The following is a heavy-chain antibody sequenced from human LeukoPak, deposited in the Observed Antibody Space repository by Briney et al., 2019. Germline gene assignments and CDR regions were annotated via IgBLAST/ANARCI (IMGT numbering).Heavy chain of an antibody. D-gene: IGHD3-22*01. Sequence: AASVKVSCKASGYTFTSYGISWVRQAPGQGLEWMGWISAYNGNTNYAQKLQGRVTMTTDTSTSTAYMELRSLRSDDTAVYYCARDRYDYYDSSGQYYFDYWGQGTLVTVSS. CDR2: ISAYNGNT. V-gene: IGHV1-18*01. J-gene: IGHJ4*02. CDR3: ARDRYDYYDSSGQYYFDY. CDR1: GYTFTSYG.